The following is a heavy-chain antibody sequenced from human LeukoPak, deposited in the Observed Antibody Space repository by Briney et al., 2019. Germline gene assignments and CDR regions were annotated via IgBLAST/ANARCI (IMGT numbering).Heavy chain of an antibody. CDR2: IYPGDSDT. CDR3: ARQQGSGWYLQDAFDI. CDR1: GSSFTSYW. V-gene: IGHV5-51*01. D-gene: IGHD6-19*01. Sequence: GESLKISCKGSGSSFTSYWIGWVRQMPGKGLEWMGIIYPGDSDTRYSPSFQGQVTISADKSISTAYLQWSSLKASDTAMYYCARQQGSGWYLQDAFDIWGQGTMVTVSS. J-gene: IGHJ3*02.